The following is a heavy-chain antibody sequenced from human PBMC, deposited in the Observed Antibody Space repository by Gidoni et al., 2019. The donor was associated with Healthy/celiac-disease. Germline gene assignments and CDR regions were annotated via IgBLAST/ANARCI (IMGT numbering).Heavy chain of an antibody. CDR2: ISYDGSNK. V-gene: IGHV3-30*18. CDR3: AKDLNQYYDFWSGAGAFDI. J-gene: IGHJ3*02. D-gene: IGHD3-3*01. CDR1: GFTFSSYG. Sequence: QVQLVESGGGVVQPGRSLRLSCAASGFTFSSYGMHWFRQAPGKGLEWVAVISYDGSNKYYADSVKGRFTISRDNSKNTLYLQMNSLRAEDTAVYYCAKDLNQYYDFWSGAGAFDIWGQGTMVTVSS.